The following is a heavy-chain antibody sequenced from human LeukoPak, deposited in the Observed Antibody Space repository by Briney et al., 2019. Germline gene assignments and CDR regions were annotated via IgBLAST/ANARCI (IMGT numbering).Heavy chain of an antibody. CDR2: INHSGST. Sequence: PSETLPLTCAVYRGSFSGHYWSWIRQPPGKGLEWIGDINHSGSTNYNPSLKSRVTMSVDTSKNQFSLKVTSVTAADTAVYYCARGYYYDSGTNPYGLDVWGQGTTVTVSS. V-gene: IGHV4-34*01. J-gene: IGHJ6*02. CDR1: RGSFSGHY. D-gene: IGHD3-10*01. CDR3: ARGYYYDSGTNPYGLDV.